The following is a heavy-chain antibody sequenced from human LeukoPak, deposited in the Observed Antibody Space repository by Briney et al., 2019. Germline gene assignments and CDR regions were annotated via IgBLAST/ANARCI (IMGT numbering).Heavy chain of an antibody. CDR3: ARRMGGSYYERGLVF. Sequence: GASVKVSCKSSVYTFTSYGISWVRQAPGQGLEWMGWISAYNGNTNYAQKLQGRVNMTTHTSTSTAYMELRSLRSDDTAMYYCARRMGGSYYERGLVFWGQGTLVTVSS. V-gene: IGHV1-18*01. CDR2: ISAYNGNT. J-gene: IGHJ4*02. CDR1: VYTFTSYG. D-gene: IGHD1-26*01.